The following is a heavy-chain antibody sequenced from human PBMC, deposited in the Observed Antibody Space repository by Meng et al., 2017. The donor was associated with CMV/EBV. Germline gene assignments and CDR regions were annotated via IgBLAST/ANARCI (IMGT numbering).Heavy chain of an antibody. J-gene: IGHJ3*02. CDR1: GGSVSSGSYY. D-gene: IGHD1-26*01. Sequence: SETLSLTCTVSGGSVSSGSYYWSWIRQPPGKGLEWIGYIYYSGSTNYNPSLKSRVTISVDTSKNQFSLKLSSVTAADTAVYYCARSGIVGATVGAFDIWGQGTMVTVS. V-gene: IGHV4-61*01. CDR3: ARSGIVGATVGAFDI. CDR2: IYYSGST.